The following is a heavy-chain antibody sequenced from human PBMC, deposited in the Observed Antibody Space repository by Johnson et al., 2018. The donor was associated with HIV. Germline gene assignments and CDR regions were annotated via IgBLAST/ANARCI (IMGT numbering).Heavy chain of an antibody. Sequence: VQLVESGGGVVQPGRSLRLSCAASGFTFSSYAMHWVRQAPGKGLEYVSAISSNGGSTYYANSVKGRFTISRDNSKNTRYLQMKSLPDEDTALYYCASGPSGGSLDDAFHLWGQGTMVTVSA. D-gene: IGHD5-12*01. CDR3: ASGPSGGSLDDAFHL. CDR1: GFTFSSYA. CDR2: ISSNGGST. J-gene: IGHJ3*01. V-gene: IGHV3-64*01.